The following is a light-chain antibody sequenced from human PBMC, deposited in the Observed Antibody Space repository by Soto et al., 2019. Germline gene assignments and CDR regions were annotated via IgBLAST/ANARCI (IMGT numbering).Light chain of an antibody. J-gene: IGLJ2*01. Sequence: QSALTQPASVSGSPGQSITISCTGTSSDVGFYDYVSWYQQHPGDAPKLLIYEVTNRPSEVSDRFSGSKSGNTASLTISGVQTEDEAIYYCSSYTNSDSLDMFFGGATKLTVL. CDR2: EVT. CDR1: SSDVGFYDY. CDR3: SSYTNSDSLDMF. V-gene: IGLV2-14*01.